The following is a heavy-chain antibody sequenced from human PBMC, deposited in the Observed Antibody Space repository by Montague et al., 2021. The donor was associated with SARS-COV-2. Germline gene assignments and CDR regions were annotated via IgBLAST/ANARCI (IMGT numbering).Heavy chain of an antibody. CDR1: GDSISNYS. J-gene: IGHJ6*02. D-gene: IGHD4-11*01. Sequence: SETLSLTCSVSGDSISNYSWSWIRQSPGKGLEWMGYICYSGSTNYNPSLTSRVTISVDTSKNQVSLKLTTVTAADTAVYYCARHLRVTTVTSHMYHYAMDDWGQGTTVTVSS. V-gene: IGHV4-59*08. CDR2: ICYSGST. CDR3: ARHLRVTTVTSHMYHYAMDD.